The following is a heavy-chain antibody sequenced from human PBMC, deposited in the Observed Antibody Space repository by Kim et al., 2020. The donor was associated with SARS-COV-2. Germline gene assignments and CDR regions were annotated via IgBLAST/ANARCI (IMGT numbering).Heavy chain of an antibody. CDR2: ST. J-gene: IGHJ4*02. CDR3: ASSSTSPFDY. V-gene: IGHV4-31*02. D-gene: IGHD2-2*01. Sequence: STYYHPSLKSRVTISVDTSKNQFSLKLSSVTAADTAVYYCASSSTSPFDYWGQGTLVTVSS.